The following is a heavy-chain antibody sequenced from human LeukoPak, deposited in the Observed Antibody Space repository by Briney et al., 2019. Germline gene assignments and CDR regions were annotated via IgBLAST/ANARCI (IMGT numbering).Heavy chain of an antibody. Sequence: DSVKGRFTISRDNSKNTVYLQMNSLRAEDTAVYYCAKDRRAGSYDYWGQGTLVTVSS. V-gene: IGHV3-23*01. CDR3: AKDRRAGSYDY. D-gene: IGHD3-10*01. J-gene: IGHJ4*02.